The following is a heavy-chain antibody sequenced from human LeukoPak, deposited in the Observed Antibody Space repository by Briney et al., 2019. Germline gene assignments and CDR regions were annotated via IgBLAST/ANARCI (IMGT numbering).Heavy chain of an antibody. J-gene: IGHJ3*02. CDR2: IYYSGST. CDR3: ARYVAFYYDSSGSRPPRAFDI. V-gene: IGHV4-59*08. Sequence: SETLSLTCTVSGGSISSYYWSWIRQPPGKGLEWIGYIYYSGSTNYNPSLKSRVTISVDTSKNQFSLKLSSVTAADTAVYYCARYVAFYYDSSGSRPPRAFDIWGQGTMVTVSS. D-gene: IGHD3-22*01. CDR1: GGSISSYY.